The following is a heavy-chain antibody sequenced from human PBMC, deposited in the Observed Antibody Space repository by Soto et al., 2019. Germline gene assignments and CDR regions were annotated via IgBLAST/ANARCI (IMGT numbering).Heavy chain of an antibody. D-gene: IGHD3-3*01. CDR1: GFSVSTHY. CDR2: IYSGGRT. Sequence: EVQLVEAGGGLIQPGGSLRLSCVVSGFSVSTHYMSWVRQAPGKGPEWVSLIYSGGRTFYADSVEGRFTISRDISKNTLYLQMNSLRVEDTAVYYCAREQYDFYYYYGMDVWGQGTTVTVSS. V-gene: IGHV3-53*01. CDR3: AREQYDFYYYYGMDV. J-gene: IGHJ6*02.